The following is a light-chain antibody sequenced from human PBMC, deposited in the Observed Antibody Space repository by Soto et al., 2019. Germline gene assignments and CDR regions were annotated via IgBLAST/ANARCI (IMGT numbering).Light chain of an antibody. J-gene: IGKJ4*01. CDR1: QSVSSN. CDR2: GAS. Sequence: EIVMTQSPATLSVSPGERATLSCRASQSVSSNLAWYQQKPGQAPRFFIYGASTRATGIPARFSGSGSGTEFTLTISSLQSEDFAVYYCQQYNSWPFTFGGGTKLEIK. CDR3: QQYNSWPFT. V-gene: IGKV3-15*01.